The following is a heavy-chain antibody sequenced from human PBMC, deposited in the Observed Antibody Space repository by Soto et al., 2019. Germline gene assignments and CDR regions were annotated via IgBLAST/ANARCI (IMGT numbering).Heavy chain of an antibody. CDR3: ARGVYDFWNGHTKGLDY. V-gene: IGHV3-73*02. D-gene: IGHD3-3*01. J-gene: IGHJ4*02. Sequence: EVQLVESGGGLVQPGGSLKLSCAASGFTFSGSAIHWVRQASGKGLAWVGRIRSKANSYATAYVVSVKGGFTSSRDDSRNTAYLQMNRLKTEDTAVYYCARGVYDFWNGHTKGLDYWGQGTVVTVSS. CDR1: GFTFSGSA. CDR2: IRSKANSYAT.